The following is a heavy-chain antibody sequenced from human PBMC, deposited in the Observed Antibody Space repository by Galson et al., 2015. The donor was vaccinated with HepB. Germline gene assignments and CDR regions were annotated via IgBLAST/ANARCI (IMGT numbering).Heavy chain of an antibody. V-gene: IGHV3-74*01. Sequence: SLRLSCAASGFTFSSYWMHWVRQAPGKGLVWVSRINSDGSSTSYADSVKGRFTISRDNAKNTLYLQMNSLRAEDTAVYYCAAITSPQLFDWLPEPRNWFDPWGQGTLVTVSS. D-gene: IGHD3-9*01. CDR3: AAITSPQLFDWLPEPRNWFDP. CDR2: INSDGSST. CDR1: GFTFSSYW. J-gene: IGHJ5*02.